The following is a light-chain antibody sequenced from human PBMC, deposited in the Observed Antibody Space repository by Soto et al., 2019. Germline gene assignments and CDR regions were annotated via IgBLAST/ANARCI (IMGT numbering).Light chain of an antibody. Sequence: QSALTQPPSASGSPGQSVTISCTGTSSDVGGYNYVSWYQQHPGKAPKLMIYEVNKRPSGVPDRFSGSKSGNTASLTVSGLQAEDEADYYCSSYAGNYKFFYVCVTGTKVTVL. CDR3: SSYAGNYKFFYV. CDR2: EVN. J-gene: IGLJ1*01. V-gene: IGLV2-8*01. CDR1: SSDVGGYNY.